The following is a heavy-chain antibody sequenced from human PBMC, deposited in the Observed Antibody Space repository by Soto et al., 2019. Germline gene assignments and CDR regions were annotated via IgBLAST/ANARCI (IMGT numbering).Heavy chain of an antibody. V-gene: IGHV3-11*01. J-gene: IGHJ4*02. D-gene: IGHD3-3*01. CDR1: GFTFSDYY. CDR3: ARRRNVLRFLEWLFDY. CDR2: ISSSGSTI. Sequence: GGYLRLSCAASGFTFSDYYMSWIRQAPGKGLDWVSYISSSGSTIYYADSVKGRFTISRDNAKNSLYLQMNSLRAEDTAVYYCARRRNVLRFLEWLFDYWGQGTLVTVSS.